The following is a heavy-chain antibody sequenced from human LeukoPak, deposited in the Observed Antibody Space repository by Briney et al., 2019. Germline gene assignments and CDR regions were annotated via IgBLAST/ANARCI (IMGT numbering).Heavy chain of an antibody. CDR2: IKQDGSMT. D-gene: IGHD3-16*02. J-gene: IGHJ4*02. Sequence: GGSLRLSCAVSGFTFGSYWMNWVRQAPGKGLEWVANIKQDGSMTYYVESVKGRFTIPRDNAKNSLYLQMNSLRAEDTAVYYCARDPSIYVWGSYPYYFDYWGQGTLVTVSS. CDR3: ARDPSIYVWGSYPYYFDY. CDR1: GFTFGSYW. V-gene: IGHV3-7*05.